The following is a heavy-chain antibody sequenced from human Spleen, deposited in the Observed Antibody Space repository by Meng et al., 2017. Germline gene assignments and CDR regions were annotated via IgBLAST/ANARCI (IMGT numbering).Heavy chain of an antibody. J-gene: IGHJ5*02. D-gene: IGHD5-18*01. Sequence: QVQLQESGPGLVKPSQTLSLTCTVSGGSISSGGYYWSWIRQHPGKGLEWIGYFYYSGSTYYNPSLKSLVTISLDTSKNQFSLKLSSVTAADTAVYYCARDLSGYGRFDPWGQGTLVTVSS. V-gene: IGHV4-31*01. CDR2: FYYSGST. CDR3: ARDLSGYGRFDP. CDR1: GGSISSGGYY.